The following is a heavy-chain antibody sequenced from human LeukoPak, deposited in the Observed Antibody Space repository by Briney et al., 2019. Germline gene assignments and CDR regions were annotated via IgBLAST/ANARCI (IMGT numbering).Heavy chain of an antibody. CDR1: GFFFNSYW. CDR3: ARGRDVDP. J-gene: IGHJ5*02. V-gene: IGHV3-7*03. Sequence: GGSLRLSCAASGFFFNSYWLTWVRQAPGMGLEWVANIKQDGSETYYVDSVKGRFIISRDNAKNSLYLEMKSLRVEDTAIYYCARGRDVDPWGQGTLVTVPS. CDR2: IKQDGSET.